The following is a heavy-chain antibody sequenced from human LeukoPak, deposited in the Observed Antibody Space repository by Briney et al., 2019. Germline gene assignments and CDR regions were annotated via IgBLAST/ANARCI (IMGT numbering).Heavy chain of an antibody. CDR1: GFTFSSYG. D-gene: IGHD6-19*01. V-gene: IGHV3-30*02. J-gene: IGHJ6*02. CDR2: IRYDGSNK. CDR3: AKDAWGSGWTLGEHYYGMDV. Sequence: GGSLRLSCAASGFTFSSYGMHWVRQAPGKGLEGVAFIRYDGSNKYYADSVKGRFTISRDNSKNTLYLQMNSLRAEDTAVYYCAKDAWGSGWTLGEHYYGMDVWGQGPTVTVSS.